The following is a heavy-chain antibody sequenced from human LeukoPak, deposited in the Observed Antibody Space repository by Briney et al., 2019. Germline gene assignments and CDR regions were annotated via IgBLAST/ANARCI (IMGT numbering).Heavy chain of an antibody. J-gene: IGHJ4*02. V-gene: IGHV3-30-3*01. CDR1: GFTFSSYA. D-gene: IGHD3-22*01. CDR2: ISYDGSNK. Sequence: GGSLRLSCAASGFTFSSYAMHWVRQAPGKGLEWVAVISYDGSNKYYADSVKGRFTISRDNSKNTPYLQMNSLRAEDTAVYYCARDKTYYYDSSGYSSFDYWGQGTLVTVSS. CDR3: ARDKTYYYDSSGYSSFDY.